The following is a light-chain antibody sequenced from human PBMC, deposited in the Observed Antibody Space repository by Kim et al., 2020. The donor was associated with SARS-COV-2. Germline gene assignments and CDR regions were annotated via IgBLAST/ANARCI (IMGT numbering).Light chain of an antibody. CDR1: QDISSN. CDR3: QQIKNYPLT. Sequence: SASVGDRVTITCRASQDISSNLAWYQQKPGKAPNLLIYLTSTLQSGVPSRFSGSGSGTEFTLTISTLQPEDVATYYCQQIKNYPLTFGGGTKLEI. V-gene: IGKV1-9*01. J-gene: IGKJ4*01. CDR2: LTS.